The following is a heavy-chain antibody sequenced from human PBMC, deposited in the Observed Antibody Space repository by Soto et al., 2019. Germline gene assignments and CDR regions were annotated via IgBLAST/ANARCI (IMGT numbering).Heavy chain of an antibody. CDR3: AKSSEQQSYFDY. V-gene: IGHV3-30*18. CDR1: GFTFSSYG. Sequence: QVQLVESGGGVVQPGRSLRLSCAASGFTFSSYGMHWVRQAPGKGLEWVAGISYDGSNKYYADSVKGRFTISRDNSKNTLYLQMNSLRAEDTAVYYCAKSSEQQSYFDYWGQGTLVTVSS. CDR2: ISYDGSNK. J-gene: IGHJ4*02. D-gene: IGHD6-13*01.